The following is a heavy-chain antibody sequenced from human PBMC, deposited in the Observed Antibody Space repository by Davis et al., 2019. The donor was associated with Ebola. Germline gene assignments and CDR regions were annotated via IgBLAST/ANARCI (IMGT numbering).Heavy chain of an antibody. CDR2: IGDVAST. D-gene: IGHD2-15*01. CDR1: GFNFGIHA. V-gene: IGHV3-23*01. Sequence: PGGSLRLSCVASGFNFGIHAMTWVRQAPGKGLEWVSTIGDVASTFYADSVRGRFTISRDDSTNTLFLEMNSLRAEDTAVYYCAREHLSSSTFDYWGQGTLVTVSS. J-gene: IGHJ4*02. CDR3: AREHLSSSTFDY.